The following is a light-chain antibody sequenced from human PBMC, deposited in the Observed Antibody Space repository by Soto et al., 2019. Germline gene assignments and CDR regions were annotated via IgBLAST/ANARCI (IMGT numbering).Light chain of an antibody. CDR3: VLYMGSGISV. CDR2: NTY. J-gene: IGLJ2*01. Sequence: VVTQEPSFSVSPGGTVTLTCGLSSGSVSTSYYPSWYQQTPGQAPRTLIYNTYTRSSGVPDRFSASILGDKAALTITGAQADDESDYYCVLYMGSGISVFGGGTQLTVL. V-gene: IGLV8-61*01. CDR1: SGSVSTSYY.